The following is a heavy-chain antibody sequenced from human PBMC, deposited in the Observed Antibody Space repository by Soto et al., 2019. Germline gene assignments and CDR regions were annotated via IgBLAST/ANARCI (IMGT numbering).Heavy chain of an antibody. CDR2: MNPNTGNA. Sequence: QVQLVQSGAEVKEPGASVKVSCKASGFIFTSFDTNWVRQATGQGLEWMGWMNPNTGNAGHEHKFQGRVTMTRNTSITTAYMELSNLTSEDTAVYYCARGRLMGTADSWGQGTLVTVSS. CDR1: GFIFTSFD. V-gene: IGHV1-8*01. J-gene: IGHJ4*02. D-gene: IGHD1-7*01. CDR3: ARGRLMGTADS.